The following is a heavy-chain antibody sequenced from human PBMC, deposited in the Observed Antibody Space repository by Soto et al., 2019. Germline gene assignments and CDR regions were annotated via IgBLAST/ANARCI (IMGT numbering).Heavy chain of an antibody. CDR3: ARDHRASTLGTDAFDI. J-gene: IGHJ3*02. Sequence: GGSLRLSCAASGFTFSSYSMNWVRQAPGKGLEWVSSISSSSSYIYYADSVKGRFTISRDNAKNSLYLQMNSLRAEDTAVYYCARDHRASTLGTDAFDIWGQGTMVTVSS. CDR2: ISSSSSYI. V-gene: IGHV3-21*01. CDR1: GFTFSSYS. D-gene: IGHD7-27*01.